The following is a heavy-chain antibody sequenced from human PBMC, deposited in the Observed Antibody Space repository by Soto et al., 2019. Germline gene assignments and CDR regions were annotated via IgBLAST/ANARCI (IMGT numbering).Heavy chain of an antibody. CDR2: IWYDGSNK. V-gene: IGHV3-33*01. CDR1: GFTFSSYG. J-gene: IGHJ4*02. Sequence: SLRLSCASSGFTFSSYGMHWVRQAPGKGLEWVAVIWYDGSNKYYADSVKGRFTISRDNSKNTLYLQMNSLRAEDTAVYYCARDPYYYDSSSYYYYYWGQGTLVTVSS. CDR3: ARDPYYYDSSSYYYYY. D-gene: IGHD3-22*01.